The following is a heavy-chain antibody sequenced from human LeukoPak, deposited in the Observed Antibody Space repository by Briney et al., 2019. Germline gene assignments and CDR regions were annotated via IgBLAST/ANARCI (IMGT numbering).Heavy chain of an antibody. D-gene: IGHD3-16*01. CDR2: ISSSGSTI. CDR1: GFTFSSYE. V-gene: IGHV3-48*03. CDR3: ASGRMVVEGADAFDI. J-gene: IGHJ3*02. Sequence: PGGSLRLSCAASGFTFSSYEMNWVRQAPGKGLEWVSYISSSGSTIYYADSVKGRFTISRDNAKNSLYLQMNSLRSEDTAVYYCASGRMVVEGADAFDIWGQGTLVTVSS.